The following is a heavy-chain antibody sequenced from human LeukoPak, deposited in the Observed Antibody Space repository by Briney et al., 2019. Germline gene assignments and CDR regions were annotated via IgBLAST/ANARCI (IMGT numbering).Heavy chain of an antibody. D-gene: IGHD5-24*01. CDR1: GYTFTGYY. J-gene: IGHJ4*02. CDR2: INPNSGGT. V-gene: IGHV1-2*02. CDR3: ARDRVEATGVFDY. Sequence: ASVKVSCKASGYTFTGYYMHWVRQAPGQGLEWMGWINPNSGGTNYAQKLQGRVTMTTDTSTSTAYMELRSLRSDDTAVYYCARDRVEATGVFDYWGQGTLVTVSS.